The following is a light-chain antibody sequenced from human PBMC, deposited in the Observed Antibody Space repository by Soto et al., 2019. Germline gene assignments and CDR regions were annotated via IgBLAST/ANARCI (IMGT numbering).Light chain of an antibody. V-gene: IGKV3-20*01. CDR1: PSLTSSY. Sequence: EIVLTQSPGTLSSSLGERATLSCRASPSLTSSYLAWFQQKPGQAPRLLIYGASSRATGIPDRFSGSGSGTDFTLTISRLEPEDFAVYYCQQYGSSLPWTFGQGTKVDIK. CDR2: GAS. J-gene: IGKJ1*01. CDR3: QQYGSSLPWT.